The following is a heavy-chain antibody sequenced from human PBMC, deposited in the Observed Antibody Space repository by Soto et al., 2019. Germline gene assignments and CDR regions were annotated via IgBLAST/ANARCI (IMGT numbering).Heavy chain of an antibody. Sequence: SVKVSCKASGGTFSTYTITWVRQAPGQGLEWMGRIIPISGIINYAQKFQGRVTITADKFTGTAYMELTRLRSDDTAVYYCAGDPDSHYNDSHASSYPWGQGTLVTVS. D-gene: IGHD3-22*01. CDR2: IIPISGII. CDR3: AGDPDSHYNDSHASSYP. CDR1: GGTFSTYT. V-gene: IGHV1-69*04. J-gene: IGHJ5*02.